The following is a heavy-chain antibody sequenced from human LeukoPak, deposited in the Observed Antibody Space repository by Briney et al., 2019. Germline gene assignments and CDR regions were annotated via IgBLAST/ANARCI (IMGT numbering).Heavy chain of an antibody. D-gene: IGHD5-24*01. CDR3: ARGARAGYNLEPFDY. CDR2: IYYSGST. Sequence: PPETLSLTCTVSGGSMSSYYWSWIRQPPGKGLEWIGYIYYSGSTKYNPSLKSRVTISVDTSKNQFSLKLSSVTAADTAVYYCARGARAGYNLEPFDYWGPGTLVTVSS. CDR1: GGSMSSYY. J-gene: IGHJ4*02. V-gene: IGHV4-59*08.